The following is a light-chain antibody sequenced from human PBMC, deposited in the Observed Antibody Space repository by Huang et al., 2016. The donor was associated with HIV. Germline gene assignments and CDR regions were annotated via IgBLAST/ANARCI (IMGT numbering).Light chain of an antibody. CDR3: QQYNSYAWT. Sequence: DIQMTQSPSTLSASVGDSVTITCRASQTISTWLAWYQQKPGKAPKLLISKASSLESGVPSRFSGSGSGTEFTLTISSLQPDDFATYYCQQYNSYAWTFGQGTKVEIK. V-gene: IGKV1-5*03. CDR1: QTISTW. CDR2: KAS. J-gene: IGKJ1*01.